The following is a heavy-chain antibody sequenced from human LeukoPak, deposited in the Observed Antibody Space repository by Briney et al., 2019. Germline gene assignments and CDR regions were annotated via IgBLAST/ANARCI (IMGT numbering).Heavy chain of an antibody. D-gene: IGHD2-21*02. CDR1: GGSISSYY. CDR2: IYTRGST. Sequence: PSETLSLTCTVSGGSISSYYWSWIRQPAGKGLEWIGRIYTRGSTKYTPSLKGRVTMSVDTSKNQFSLKLSSVTAADTAVYYCARVTCGGDCRAHYYYYYMDVWGKGTTVTISS. V-gene: IGHV4-4*07. CDR3: ARVTCGGDCRAHYYYYYMDV. J-gene: IGHJ6*03.